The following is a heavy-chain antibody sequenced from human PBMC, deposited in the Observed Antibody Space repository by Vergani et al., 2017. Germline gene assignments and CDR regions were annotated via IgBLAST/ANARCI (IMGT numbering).Heavy chain of an antibody. CDR2: IDHTGRP. Sequence: QVQLQQWGGGLLKPSETLSLTCVVNGGSFTSYHWTWIRQSPGEGLEWVGDIDHTGRPDYNSSLKSRLTMSVDKSRNQFSLTLNSVTATDTAIYFCARMNTETNGHLYYYYYMDVWGQGTAVTVS. CDR3: ARMNTETNGHLYYYYYMDV. V-gene: IGHV4-34*01. CDR1: GGSFTSYH. J-gene: IGHJ6*03. D-gene: IGHD4-11*01.